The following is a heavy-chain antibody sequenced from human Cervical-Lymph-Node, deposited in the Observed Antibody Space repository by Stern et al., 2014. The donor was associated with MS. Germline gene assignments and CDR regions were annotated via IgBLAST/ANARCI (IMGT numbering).Heavy chain of an antibody. CDR2: IYPGDSDT. J-gene: IGHJ5*02. Sequence: VQLVESGAEAQKPGESPTISCKPSGYNFTNQWIAWVRQRPGNGLEFMGIIYPGDSDTRYNPSFQGQVAISADKSINTAYLQWRSLKASDTAMYYCATHPVGPRGQGTLVTVSS. V-gene: IGHV5-51*01. CDR3: ATHPVGP. CDR1: GYNFTNQW.